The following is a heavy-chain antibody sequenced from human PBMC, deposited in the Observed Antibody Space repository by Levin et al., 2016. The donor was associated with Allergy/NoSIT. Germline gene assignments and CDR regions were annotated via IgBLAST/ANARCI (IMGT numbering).Heavy chain of an antibody. Sequence: GESLKISCAASGFTFSAYSMNWVRQASGKGLEWVSYITGSSDTIYYADSVKGRFTISRDNAKNSLYLQMNSLRAEDTAVYYCVTLPPPGSGREHYWGQGTLVTVSS. CDR1: GFTFSAYS. J-gene: IGHJ4*02. V-gene: IGHV3-48*04. D-gene: IGHD3-10*01. CDR2: ITGSSDTI. CDR3: VTLPPPGSGREHY.